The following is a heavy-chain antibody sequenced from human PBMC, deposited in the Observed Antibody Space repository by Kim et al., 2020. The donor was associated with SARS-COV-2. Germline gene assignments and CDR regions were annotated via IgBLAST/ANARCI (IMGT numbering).Heavy chain of an antibody. D-gene: IGHD3-22*01. J-gene: IGHJ6*02. CDR2: INPSGGST. CDR1: GYTFTSYY. Sequence: ASVKVSCKASGYTFTSYYMHWVRQAPGQGLEWMGIINPSGGSTSYAPKFQGRVTMTRDTSTSTVYMELISLRSEDTAVYYCARASGITMIVVVTAYGMDVWGQGTTVTVSS. CDR3: ARASGITMIVVVTAYGMDV. V-gene: IGHV1-46*01.